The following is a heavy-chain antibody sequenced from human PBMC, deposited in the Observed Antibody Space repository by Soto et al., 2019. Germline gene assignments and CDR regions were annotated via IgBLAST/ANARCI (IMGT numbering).Heavy chain of an antibody. D-gene: IGHD6-13*01. Sequence: QVQLVESGGGVVQPGRSLRLSCAVSGFTFSSYGMHWVRQAPGKGLEWVAVIWYDGSNKYYADSVKGRFTISRDNSKNTLYLQMNSLRAEDTAVYYCARDHRSSWYDDGRRGWDYFDYWGQGTLVTVSS. CDR1: GFTFSSYG. CDR2: IWYDGSNK. J-gene: IGHJ4*02. CDR3: ARDHRSSWYDDGRRGWDYFDY. V-gene: IGHV3-33*01.